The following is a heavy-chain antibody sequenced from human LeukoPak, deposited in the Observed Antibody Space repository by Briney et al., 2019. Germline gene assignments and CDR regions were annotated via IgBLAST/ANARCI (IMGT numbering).Heavy chain of an antibody. CDR3: ENSATVAGTRVFDY. V-gene: IGHV3-23*01. J-gene: IGHJ4*02. Sequence: GGSLRLSCAASGFTFSSYAMSWVRQAPGKGLEWVSAISGSGGSTYYADSVKGRFTISRDNSKNTLYLQMNSLRAEDTAVYYCENSATVAGTRVFDYWCQGTVVTVSA. D-gene: IGHD6-19*01. CDR1: GFTFSSYA. CDR2: ISGSGGST.